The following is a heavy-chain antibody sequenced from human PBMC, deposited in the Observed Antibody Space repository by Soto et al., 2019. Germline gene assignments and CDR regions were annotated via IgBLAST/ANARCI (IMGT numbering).Heavy chain of an antibody. Sequence: EVQLLESGGGLVQPGGSLRLSCAASGFTFSSYAMSWVRQAPGKGLEWVSAISGSGGSTYYADSVKGRFTISRDNSKNTLYLQMNTLRAEDTAVYYCAKGGLIYGDYTDFDYWGQGTLVTVSS. CDR2: ISGSGGST. CDR3: AKGGLIYGDYTDFDY. V-gene: IGHV3-23*01. J-gene: IGHJ4*02. CDR1: GFTFSSYA. D-gene: IGHD4-17*01.